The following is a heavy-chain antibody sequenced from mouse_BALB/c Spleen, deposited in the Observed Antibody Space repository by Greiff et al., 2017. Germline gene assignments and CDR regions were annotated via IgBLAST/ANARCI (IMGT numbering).Heavy chain of an antibody. D-gene: IGHD4-1*01. J-gene: IGHJ2*01. CDR1: GFSLTSYG. CDR3: ARVALNWDGYYFDY. CDR2: IWAGGST. V-gene: IGHV2-9*02. Sequence: VHLVESGPGLVAPSQSLSITCTVSGFSLTSYGVHWVRQPPGKGLEWLGVIWAGGSTNYNSALMSRLSISKDNSKSQVFLKMNSLQTDDTAMYYCARVALNWDGYYFDYWGQGTTLTVSS.